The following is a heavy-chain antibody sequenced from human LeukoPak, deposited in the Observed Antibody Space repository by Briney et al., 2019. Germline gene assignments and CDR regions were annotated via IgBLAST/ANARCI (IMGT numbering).Heavy chain of an antibody. CDR1: GFNFGIYC. Sequence: GGSLRLSCAASGFNFGIYCMSWVRQAPGKGLEWVASMGSSGSHIYYADSVKGRFTISRDNAKNSLYLQMNSLRAEDTAVYYCARKIGGYYYMDVWGKGTTVTVSS. CDR3: ARKIGGYYYMDV. V-gene: IGHV3-21*01. J-gene: IGHJ6*03. D-gene: IGHD3-16*01. CDR2: MGSSGSHI.